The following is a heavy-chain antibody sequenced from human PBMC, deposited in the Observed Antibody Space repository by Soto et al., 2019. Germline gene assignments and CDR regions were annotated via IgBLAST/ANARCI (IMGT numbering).Heavy chain of an antibody. CDR3: ARGRIVVVPAAKGKYYYGMDV. D-gene: IGHD2-2*01. J-gene: IGHJ6*02. CDR1: GGTFSSYA. CDR2: IIPILGIA. V-gene: IGHV1-69*10. Sequence: ASVKVSCKASGGTFSSYAISWVRQAPGQGLEWMGGIIPILGIANYAQKFQGRVTITADKSTSTAYMELSSLRSEDTAVYYCARGRIVVVPAAKGKYYYGMDVWGQGTTVTVSS.